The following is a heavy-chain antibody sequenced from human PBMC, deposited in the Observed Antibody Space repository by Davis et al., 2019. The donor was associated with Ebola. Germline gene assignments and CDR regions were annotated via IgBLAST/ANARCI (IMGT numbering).Heavy chain of an antibody. CDR2: VSSRSRYI. V-gene: IGHV3-23*01. Sequence: GESLKISCATSGFTFSNYAMSWVRQAPGKGLEWVSTVSSRSRYIYYADSVKGRFTISRDNSKNTLYLQMNSLRAEDTAVYYCATTPQYSSGQNKPFDYWGQGTLVTVSS. CDR1: GFTFSNYA. D-gene: IGHD6-19*01. CDR3: ATTPQYSSGQNKPFDY. J-gene: IGHJ4*02.